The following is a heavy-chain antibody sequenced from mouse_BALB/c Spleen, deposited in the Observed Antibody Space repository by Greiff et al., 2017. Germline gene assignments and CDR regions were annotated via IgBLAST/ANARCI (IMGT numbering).Heavy chain of an antibody. V-gene: IGHV5-9-3*01. D-gene: IGHD2-10*01. CDR2: ISSGGSYT. CDR3: ASGTYYGNYFDY. Sequence: EVQLVESGGGLVKPGGSLKLSCAASGFTFSSYAMSWVRQTPEKRLEWVATISSGGSYTYYPDSVKGRFTISRDNAKNTLYLQMSSLRSEDTAMYYCASGTYYGNYFDYWGQGTTLTVSS. CDR1: GFTFSSYA. J-gene: IGHJ2*01.